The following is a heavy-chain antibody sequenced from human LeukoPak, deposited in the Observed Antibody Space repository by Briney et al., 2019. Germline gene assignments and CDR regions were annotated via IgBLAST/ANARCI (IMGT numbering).Heavy chain of an antibody. D-gene: IGHD3-22*01. J-gene: IGHJ5*02. V-gene: IGHV4-39*07. Sequence: SETLSLTCTVSGGSISSSSYYWGWIRQPPGKGLEWIGSIYYSGSTHYNPSLKSRVTISVDTSKNQFSLKLTSVTAADTAVYYCARGPLRLYSYDSSANYFRWFDPWGQGTLVTVSS. CDR2: IYYSGST. CDR1: GGSISSSSYY. CDR3: ARGPLRLYSYDSSANYFRWFDP.